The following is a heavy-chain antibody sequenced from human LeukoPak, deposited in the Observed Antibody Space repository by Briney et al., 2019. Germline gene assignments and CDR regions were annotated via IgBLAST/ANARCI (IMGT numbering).Heavy chain of an antibody. Sequence: ASVKVSCKASGYTFTARAVHWVRQAPGQRLEWMGWINVANGGTGYSQKFQDRVTITRDTSASTGYMEMSSLISEDTAVYYCASKPRGESRPFDYWGQGTLVTVSS. CDR1: GYTFTARA. CDR3: ASKPRGESRPFDY. CDR2: INVANGGT. V-gene: IGHV1-3*01. D-gene: IGHD3-16*01. J-gene: IGHJ4*02.